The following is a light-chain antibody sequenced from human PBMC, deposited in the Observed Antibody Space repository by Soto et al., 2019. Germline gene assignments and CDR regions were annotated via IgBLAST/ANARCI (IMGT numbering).Light chain of an antibody. Sequence: EIVLSQSAGTLSLSPGERATLSCRASQSVSSSFFAWYQHKPGQAPRLLIYGASNRATGIPDRFSGSGSGTDFTLTISRLEPEDFAVYYCQQRSNWPTFGQGTRLE. J-gene: IGKJ5*01. CDR2: GAS. V-gene: IGKV3D-20*02. CDR1: QSVSSSF. CDR3: QQRSNWPT.